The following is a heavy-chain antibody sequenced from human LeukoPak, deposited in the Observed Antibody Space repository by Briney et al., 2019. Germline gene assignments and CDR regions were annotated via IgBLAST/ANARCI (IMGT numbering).Heavy chain of an antibody. J-gene: IGHJ4*02. CDR1: GFTFSSYA. D-gene: IGHD1-26*01. CDR2: IRGSGGGT. Sequence: GGSLRLSCAASGFTFSSYAMSWVRQAPGKGLEWVSTIRGSGGGTYYADSVKGRFTISRDNAKNSLYLQMNSLRAEDTAVYYCARPYYVAANYYFDYWGQGTLVTVSS. CDR3: ARPYYVAANYYFDY. V-gene: IGHV3-23*01.